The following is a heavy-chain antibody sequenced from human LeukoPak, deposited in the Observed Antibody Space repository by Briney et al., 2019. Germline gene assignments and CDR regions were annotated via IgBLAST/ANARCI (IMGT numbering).Heavy chain of an antibody. CDR1: GFTFSRHW. D-gene: IGHD4-17*01. J-gene: IGHJ2*01. Sequence: GGSLRLSCAASGFTFSRHWMHWVRQAPGKGLVWVSRINSDGSRKTYADSVKGRFTISRDNGKNTLYVQMNSLRAEDTAVYYCAREDYDDNGWYFDLWGRGTLVTVSS. CDR3: AREDYDDNGWYFDL. V-gene: IGHV3-74*01. CDR2: INSDGSRK.